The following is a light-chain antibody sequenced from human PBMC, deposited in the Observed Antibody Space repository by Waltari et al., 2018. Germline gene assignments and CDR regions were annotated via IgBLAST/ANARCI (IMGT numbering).Light chain of an antibody. CDR3: SSHTSTVPHV. J-gene: IGLJ1*01. Sequence: QSALTQPASVSGSPGQSVSISCTGTSNDVGGYGYVSWYQQFPGNAPKLMIYEVSYRPSGVSSPFSGSKAGNTASLAISGLQAEDEAVYYCSSHTSTVPHVFGTGTKVTVV. V-gene: IGLV2-14*01. CDR2: EVS. CDR1: SNDVGGYGY.